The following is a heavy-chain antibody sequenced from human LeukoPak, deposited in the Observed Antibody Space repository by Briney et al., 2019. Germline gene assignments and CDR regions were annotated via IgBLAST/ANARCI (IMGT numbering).Heavy chain of an antibody. D-gene: IGHD6-6*01. Sequence: SETLSLTCTVSGGSIRSYYWSWVRQPPGKGLEWIGYIYSSGTTNYNPSLKSRVTISIDTSKNQFSLKLSSVTAADTAVYYCAREVIAAHNWFDPWGQGTLVTVSS. CDR3: AREVIAAHNWFDP. CDR2: IYSSGTT. CDR1: GGSIRSYY. J-gene: IGHJ5*02. V-gene: IGHV4-4*08.